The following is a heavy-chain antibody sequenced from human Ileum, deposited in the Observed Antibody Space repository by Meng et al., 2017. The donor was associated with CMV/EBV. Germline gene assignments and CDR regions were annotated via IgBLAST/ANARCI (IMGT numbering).Heavy chain of an antibody. D-gene: IGHD1-26*01. Sequence: GESLKISCAASGFIFKTYGMHWVRQAPGKGLEWVAFLRSDGNNIYYVDSVQGRFIISRDDSNDMLYLQMNSLRVEDTAVYYCARRWESLSYFDYWGRGELVNGAS. CDR3: ARRWESLSYFDY. V-gene: IGHV3-30*02. CDR2: LRSDGNNI. J-gene: IGHJ4*02. CDR1: GFIFKTYG.